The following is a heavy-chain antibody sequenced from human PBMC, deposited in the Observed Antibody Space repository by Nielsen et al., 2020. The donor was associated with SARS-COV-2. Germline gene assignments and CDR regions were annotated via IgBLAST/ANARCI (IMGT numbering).Heavy chain of an antibody. Sequence: GESLKISCAASGFTFSNYAISWVRQAPGKGLEWVSGIIGSGGRTHYADSVEGRFTISRDNSKSTLYLQMNTLRAEDTAVYYCAKAFRSSDWLRAATDYWGQGTLVTVSS. J-gene: IGHJ4*02. V-gene: IGHV3-23*01. D-gene: IGHD3-9*01. CDR1: GFTFSNYA. CDR2: IIGSGGRT. CDR3: AKAFRSSDWLRAATDY.